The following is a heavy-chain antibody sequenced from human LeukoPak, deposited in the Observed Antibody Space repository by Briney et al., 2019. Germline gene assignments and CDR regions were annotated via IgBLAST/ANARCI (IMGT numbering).Heavy chain of an antibody. CDR1: GFTLSNYA. CDR2: ISNSGSDT. V-gene: IGHV3-23*01. D-gene: IGHD3-10*01. Sequence: GGSLRLSCAASGFTLSNYAMNWVRQAPGKGLEWVSSISNSGSDTYYADSVKGRFTISRYNSKNTVYLQMNSLTAEDTAVYYCAKGSYYYSNYHSYYLGVWGTGTTVTVSS. CDR3: AKGSYYYSNYHSYYLGV. J-gene: IGHJ6*03.